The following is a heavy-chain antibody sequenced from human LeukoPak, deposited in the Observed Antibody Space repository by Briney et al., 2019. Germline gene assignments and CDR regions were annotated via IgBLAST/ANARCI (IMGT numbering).Heavy chain of an antibody. CDR2: IYSGGST. Sequence: GGSLRLSCAASGFTFSSYEMSWVRQAPGKGLEWVSVIYSGGSTYYADSVKGRFTISRDNSKNTLYLQMNSLRAEDTAVYYCARKLGNCFDYWGQGTLVTVSS. V-gene: IGHV3-53*01. CDR1: GFTFSSYE. CDR3: ARKLGNCFDY. D-gene: IGHD7-27*01. J-gene: IGHJ4*02.